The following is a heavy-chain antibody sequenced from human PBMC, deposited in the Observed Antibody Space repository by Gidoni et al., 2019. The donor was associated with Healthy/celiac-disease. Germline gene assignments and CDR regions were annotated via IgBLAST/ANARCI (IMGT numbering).Heavy chain of an antibody. CDR1: GFTFSNAW. J-gene: IGHJ4*02. CDR3: TTQDGSSWDYYFDY. D-gene: IGHD6-13*01. Sequence: EVQLVESGGGLVKPGGSLRLSCAASGFTFSNAWMNWVRQAPGKGLEWVGRIKSKTDGGTTDYAAPVKGRFTISRDDSKNTLYLQMNSLKTEDTAVYYCTTQDGSSWDYYFDYWGQGTLVTVSS. V-gene: IGHV3-15*07. CDR2: IKSKTDGGTT.